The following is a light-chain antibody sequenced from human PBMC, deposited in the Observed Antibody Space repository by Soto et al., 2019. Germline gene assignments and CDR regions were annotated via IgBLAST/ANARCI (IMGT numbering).Light chain of an antibody. J-gene: IGLJ2*01. V-gene: IGLV3-21*02. CDR2: DDS. CDR3: HVWDGTGNQVV. CDR1: NIGTKS. Sequence: SYELTQPPSVSVAPGQTARIPCGGDNIGTKSVHWYQQKPGQAPVMVVYDDSDRPSGIPERFSGSNSGNTATLTISRVAAGDEADYYCHVWDGTGNQVVFGGGTKVTVL.